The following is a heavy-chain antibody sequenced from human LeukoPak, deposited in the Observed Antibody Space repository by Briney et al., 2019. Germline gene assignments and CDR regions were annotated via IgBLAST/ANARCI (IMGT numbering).Heavy chain of an antibody. D-gene: IGHD2-2*01. CDR1: GFTFSSYS. V-gene: IGHV3-23*01. J-gene: IGHJ4*02. CDR3: AKDLHGWDCSSTSCALDY. Sequence: GGSLRLSCAASGFTFSSYSMNWVRQAPGKGLEWVPAISGSGGSTYYADSAKGRFTISRDNSKNTLYLQMNSLRAEDTAVYYCAKDLHGWDCSSTSCALDYWGQGTLVTVSS. CDR2: ISGSGGST.